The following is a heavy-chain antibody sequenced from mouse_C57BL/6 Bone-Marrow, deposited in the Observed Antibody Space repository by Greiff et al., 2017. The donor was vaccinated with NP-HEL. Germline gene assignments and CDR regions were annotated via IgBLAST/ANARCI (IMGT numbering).Heavy chain of an antibody. V-gene: IGHV1-15*01. D-gene: IGHD2-14*01. CDR3: TREGTTQGDYAMDY. CDR2: IDPETGGT. CDR1: GYTFTDYE. Sequence: QVQLQQSGAELVRPGASVTLSCKASGYTFTDYEMHWVKQTPVHGLEWIGAIDPETGGTAYNQKFKGKAILTADKSSSTAYMELRSLTSEDSAVYYCTREGTTQGDYAMDYWGQGTSVTVSS. J-gene: IGHJ4*01.